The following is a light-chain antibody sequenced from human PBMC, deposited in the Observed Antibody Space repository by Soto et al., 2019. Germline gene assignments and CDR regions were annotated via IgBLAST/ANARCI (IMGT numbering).Light chain of an antibody. J-gene: IGKJ1*01. CDR2: APS. CDR1: QSVTGSY. V-gene: IGKV3-20*01. Sequence: EAVLTQSPGTLSLSLGERATLSCRASQSVTGSYLAWYQQNPGQPPRLLLYAPSSRATGIPDRLSGSGSGTDFTLTISRLEPEDLAVYYCQQYGNAPWTFGQGTKVDIK. CDR3: QQYGNAPWT.